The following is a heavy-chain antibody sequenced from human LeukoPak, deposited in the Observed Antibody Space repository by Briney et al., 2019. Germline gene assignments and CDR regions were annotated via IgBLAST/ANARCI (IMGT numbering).Heavy chain of an antibody. Sequence: PGGSLRLSCAASGFTFSSYGMHWVRQAPGKGLEWVAFIRYDGSNKYYADSVKGRFTISRDNSKNTLYLQMNSLRAEDTAVYYCAKGHRYYDFWSGNYYMDVWGKGTTVTVSS. CDR2: IRYDGSNK. V-gene: IGHV3-30*02. CDR3: AKGHRYYDFWSGNYYMDV. J-gene: IGHJ6*03. CDR1: GFTFSSYG. D-gene: IGHD3-3*01.